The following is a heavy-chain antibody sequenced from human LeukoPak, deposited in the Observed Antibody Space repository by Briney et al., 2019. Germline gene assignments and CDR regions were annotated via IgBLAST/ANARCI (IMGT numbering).Heavy chain of an antibody. D-gene: IGHD3-10*01. CDR3: ARGNHYYGSGSYFHYYYMDV. Sequence: ASVKVSCKASGYTFTGYAMNWVRRAPGQGLEWMGWINPNSGGTNYAQKFQGRVTMTRDTSISTAYMELSRLRSDDTAVYYCARGNHYYGSGSYFHYYYMDVWGKGTTVTVSS. V-gene: IGHV1-2*02. CDR2: INPNSGGT. J-gene: IGHJ6*03. CDR1: GYTFTGYA.